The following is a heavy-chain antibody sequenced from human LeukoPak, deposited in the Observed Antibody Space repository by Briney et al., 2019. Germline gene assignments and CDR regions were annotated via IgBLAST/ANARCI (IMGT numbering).Heavy chain of an antibody. CDR2: ITSSGTYI. Sequence: PGGSLRLSCATSGFTFNNYNMNWVRQAPGRALEWVSSITSSGTYIFYADSVKGRFTISRDNAQNSLSLQMNSLRAEDTAVYYCARDKSVWGSYSTAFDIWGQGTMVTVSS. D-gene: IGHD3-16*01. J-gene: IGHJ3*02. CDR3: ARDKSVWGSYSTAFDI. CDR1: GFTFNNYN. V-gene: IGHV3-21*01.